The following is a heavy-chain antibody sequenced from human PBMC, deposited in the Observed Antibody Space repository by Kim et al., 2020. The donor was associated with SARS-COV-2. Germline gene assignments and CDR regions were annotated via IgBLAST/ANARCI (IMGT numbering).Heavy chain of an antibody. CDR3: VRASGWLLRY. J-gene: IGHJ4*02. CDR1: GFTFDHSA. D-gene: IGHD2-15*01. CDR2: ISAYGDTK. Sequence: GGSLRLSCAGSGFTFDHSAMHWVRQAPGKGLEWVSLISAYGDTKYYADSVKGRFTISIDNSKNSVFLQMNSLRTEDTAFYYCVRASGWLLRYWGQGTLVTVSS. V-gene: IGHV3-43*02.